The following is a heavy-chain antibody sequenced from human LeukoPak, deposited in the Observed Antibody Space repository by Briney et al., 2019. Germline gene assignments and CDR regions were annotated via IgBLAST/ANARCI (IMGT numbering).Heavy chain of an antibody. V-gene: IGHV4-59*01. CDR3: ARDRILYY. CDR1: GGSISSYY. J-gene: IGHJ4*02. CDR2: IYYSGNT. Sequence: SETLSLTCTVSGGSISSYYWSWIRQPPGKGLEWIGYIYYSGNTNYNPSLKSRVTISIDTSKNQVSLKLSSVTAADTAVYYCARDRILYYWGQGTLVTVSS. D-gene: IGHD3-3*02.